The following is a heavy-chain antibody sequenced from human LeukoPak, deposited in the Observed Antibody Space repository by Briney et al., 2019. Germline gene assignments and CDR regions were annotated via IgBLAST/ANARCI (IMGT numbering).Heavy chain of an antibody. CDR3: ARGGDTSAWFDP. CDR1: GASISGYY. J-gene: IGHJ5*02. CDR2: IYSGGNT. V-gene: IGHV4-4*07. D-gene: IGHD6-25*01. Sequence: SETLSLTCTVSGASISGYYWSWIRQPAGKGLEWIGRIYSGGNTNYNPSLKSRVTISVDTSKHQFSLKLTSVTAADTAMYYCARGGDTSAWFDPWGQGTLVAVSS.